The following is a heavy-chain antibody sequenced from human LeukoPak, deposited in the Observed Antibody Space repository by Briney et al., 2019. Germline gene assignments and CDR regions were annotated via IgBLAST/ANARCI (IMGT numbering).Heavy chain of an antibody. J-gene: IGHJ4*02. CDR3: ARHNTRNGIQLWSAPFDY. D-gene: IGHD5-18*01. CDR1: GFTFSTYW. V-gene: IGHV3-74*03. Sequence: GGSLRLSCAASGFTFSTYWMHWVRQVPGKGLVWVSRIKSDGSSIKYADSVKGRFTISRDNAKNSLYLQMNSLRAEDTAVYYCARHNTRNGIQLWSAPFDYWGRGTLVTVSS. CDR2: IKSDGSSI.